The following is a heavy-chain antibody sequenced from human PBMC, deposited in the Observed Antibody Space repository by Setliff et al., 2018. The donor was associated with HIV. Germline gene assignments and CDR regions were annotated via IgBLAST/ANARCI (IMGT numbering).Heavy chain of an antibody. D-gene: IGHD2-2*01. Sequence: GSLRLSCAASGFTFNDFSMNWVRQAPGKGLEWVSYINSGGTDIHYPDSVKGRFSISRDNTKNSLYLQMNSLRAEDTAVYYCTRRYCTSTSCSSPYDYWGRGTLVTVSS. CDR1: GFTFNDFS. J-gene: IGHJ4*02. V-gene: IGHV3-21*01. CDR2: INSGGTDI. CDR3: TRRYCTSTSCSSPYDY.